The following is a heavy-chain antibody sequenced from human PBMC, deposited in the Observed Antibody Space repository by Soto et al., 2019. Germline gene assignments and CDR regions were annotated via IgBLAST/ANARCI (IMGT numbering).Heavy chain of an antibody. J-gene: IGHJ4*02. CDR3: ARERLTGTTYYFDY. D-gene: IGHD1-20*01. CDR2: IYHSGST. Sequence: SETLSLTCAVSGGSISSGGYSWSWIRQPPGKGLEWIGYIYHSGSTYYNPSLKSRVTISVDRSKNQFSLKLSSVTAADTAVYYCARERLTGTTYYFDYWGQGTLVTVSS. V-gene: IGHV4-30-2*01. CDR1: GGSISSGGYS.